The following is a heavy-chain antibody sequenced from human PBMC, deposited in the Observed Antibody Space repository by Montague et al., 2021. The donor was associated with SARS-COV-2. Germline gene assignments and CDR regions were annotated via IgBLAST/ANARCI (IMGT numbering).Heavy chain of an antibody. Sequence: SPSLKSRVTLSVDTSKNQFSLKLSSVTAADTAVYYCAVNSNYYYYYGIDVWGQGTTFTFSS. J-gene: IGHJ6*02. V-gene: IGHV4-30-2*04. D-gene: IGHD4-11*01. CDR3: AVNSNYYYYYGIDV.